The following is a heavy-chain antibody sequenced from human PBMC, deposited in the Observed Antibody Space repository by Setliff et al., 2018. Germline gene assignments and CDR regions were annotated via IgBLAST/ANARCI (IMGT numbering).Heavy chain of an antibody. CDR2: IYTSGST. J-gene: IGHJ3*02. V-gene: IGHV4-59*10. CDR1: GGSFSTYY. CDR3: AGPRGYSYGNTNDAFDI. D-gene: IGHD5-18*01. Sequence: PSETLSLTCAVYGGSFSTYYWSWIRQPAGKGLEWIGYIYTSGSTNYNPSPKSRVTISVDTSKNQFSLKLSSVTAADTAVYYCAGPRGYSYGNTNDAFDIWGQGTMVTVSS.